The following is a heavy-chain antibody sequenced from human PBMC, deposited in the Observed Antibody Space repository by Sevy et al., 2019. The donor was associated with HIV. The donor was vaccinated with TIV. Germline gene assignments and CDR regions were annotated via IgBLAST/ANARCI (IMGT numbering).Heavy chain of an antibody. CDR2: IYHSGST. CDR1: GYSISSGYY. J-gene: IGHJ4*02. CDR3: ARGGYTYGKGYFDY. V-gene: IGHV4-38-2*01. Sequence: SETLSLTCGVCGYSISSGYYWGWIRQPPGKGLEWIGSIYHSGSTYSNPSLKSRVTISVDTSKNQFSLKLSSVTAADTAVYYCARGGYTYGKGYFDYWGQGTLVTVSS. D-gene: IGHD5-18*01.